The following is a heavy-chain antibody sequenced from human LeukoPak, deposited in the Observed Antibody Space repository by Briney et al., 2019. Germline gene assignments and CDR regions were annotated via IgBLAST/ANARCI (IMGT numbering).Heavy chain of an antibody. CDR2: TSSNGGIT. CDR1: EFPFNINA. D-gene: IGHD3-22*01. CDR3: ARGYDSSGYYLGL. J-gene: IGHJ4*02. Sequence: GGSLRLSCAVSEFPFNINAMHWVRQAPGKGLECVSLTSSNGGITYYATSVKGRFIVSTDTSSKTMFLQMGRLRVEDTAVYYCARGYDSSGYYLGLWGQGTLVTVSS. V-gene: IGHV3-64*01.